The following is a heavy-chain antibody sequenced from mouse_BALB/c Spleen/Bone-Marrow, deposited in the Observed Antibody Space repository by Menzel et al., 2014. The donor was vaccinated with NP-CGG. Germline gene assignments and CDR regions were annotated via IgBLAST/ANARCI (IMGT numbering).Heavy chain of an antibody. CDR1: GYAFTNYL. D-gene: IGHD1-1*01. Sequence: QVQLKHSGAELVRPGTSVKVSCKASGYAFTNYLIDWVKQRPGQGLEWIGQIYPGDGNTNYNGKFKGKATLTADKSSSTDYMQLSSLTSEDSAVYFCASRGDYSYAMDYWGQGTSVTDSS. J-gene: IGHJ4*01. CDR3: ASRGDYSYAMDY. V-gene: IGHV1-54*01. CDR2: IYPGDGNT.